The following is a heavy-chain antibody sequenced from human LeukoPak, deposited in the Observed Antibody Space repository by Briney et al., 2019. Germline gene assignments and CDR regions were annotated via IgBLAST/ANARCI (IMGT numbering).Heavy chain of an antibody. CDR3: ARGRHYYGSGSPIRVFDY. D-gene: IGHD3-10*01. CDR1: GGSISSSSYY. Sequence: SETLSLTCTVSGGSISSSSYYWGWIRQPPGKGLEWIGSIYYSGSTYYNPSLKSRVTISVDTSKNQFSLKLSSVTAADTAVYYCARGRHYYGSGSPIRVFDYWGQGTLVTVSS. V-gene: IGHV4-39*07. CDR2: IYYSGST. J-gene: IGHJ4*02.